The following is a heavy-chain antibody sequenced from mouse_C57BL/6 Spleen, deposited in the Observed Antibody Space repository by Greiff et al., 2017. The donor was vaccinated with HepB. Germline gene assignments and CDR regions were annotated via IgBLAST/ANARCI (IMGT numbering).Heavy chain of an antibody. CDR2: INPSSGYT. CDR3: ARSGITTVVANWYFDV. CDR1: GYTFTSYT. J-gene: IGHJ1*03. V-gene: IGHV1-4*01. D-gene: IGHD1-1*01. Sequence: VQLQQSGAELARPGASVKMSCKASGYTFTSYTMHWVNQRPGQGLEWIGYINPSSGYTKYNQKFKDKATLTADKSSSTAYMQLSSLTSEDSAVYYCARSGITTVVANWYFDVWGTGTTVTVSS.